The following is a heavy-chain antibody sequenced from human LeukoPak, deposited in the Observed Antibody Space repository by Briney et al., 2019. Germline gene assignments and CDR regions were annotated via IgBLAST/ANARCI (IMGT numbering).Heavy chain of an antibody. Sequence: PGGSLRLSCTASGFTFGDYAMSWVRQAPGKGLEWVGFIRSKAYGGTTEYAASVKGRFTISRDDSKSIAYLQMNSLKTEDTAVYYCTRVGAYYDILTGYYSLYYFDYWGQGTLVTVSS. CDR1: GFTFGDYA. D-gene: IGHD3-9*01. J-gene: IGHJ4*02. CDR2: IRSKAYGGTT. CDR3: TRVGAYYDILTGYYSLYYFDY. V-gene: IGHV3-49*04.